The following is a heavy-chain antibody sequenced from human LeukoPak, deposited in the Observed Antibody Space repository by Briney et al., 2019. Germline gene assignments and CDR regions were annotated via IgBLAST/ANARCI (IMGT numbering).Heavy chain of an antibody. CDR3: ARGADTHFDY. CDR2: IGTAGDT. Sequence: GGSLRLSCAASGFTFSNYDMHWVRQAAGKGLEWVSAIGTAGDTYYQGSVRGRFTMSRENAKNSLYLQMNSLTAGDTAVYYCARGADTHFDYWGQGILVTVSS. V-gene: IGHV3-13*04. J-gene: IGHJ4*02. CDR1: GFTFSNYD. D-gene: IGHD2-15*01.